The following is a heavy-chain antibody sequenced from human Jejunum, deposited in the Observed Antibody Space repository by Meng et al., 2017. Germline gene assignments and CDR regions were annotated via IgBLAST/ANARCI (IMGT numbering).Heavy chain of an antibody. J-gene: IGHJ5*02. D-gene: IGHD3-22*01. CDR3: ARVRLYDSSGYHYYFAP. CDR2: IYYSGST. Sequence: GSLRLSCTVSGGSISSYYWTWIRQPPGKGLEWIGYIYYSGSTNYKPSLESRVTISVDTSKNQFSLNLSSVTAADTAVYYCARVRLYDSSGYHYYFAPRDQGTLVTVSS. V-gene: IGHV4-59*01. CDR1: GGSISSYY.